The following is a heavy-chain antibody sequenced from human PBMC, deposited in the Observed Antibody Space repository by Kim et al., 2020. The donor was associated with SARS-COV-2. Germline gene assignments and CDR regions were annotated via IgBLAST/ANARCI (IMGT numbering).Heavy chain of an antibody. V-gene: IGHV4-39*01. CDR2: T. Sequence: TFYRPSLKSRLTISVDTSKNQFSRKLSSVTAADTAVYYCARRDYGGFDYWGQGTRVTVSS. D-gene: IGHD4-17*01. J-gene: IGHJ4*02. CDR3: ARRDYGGFDY.